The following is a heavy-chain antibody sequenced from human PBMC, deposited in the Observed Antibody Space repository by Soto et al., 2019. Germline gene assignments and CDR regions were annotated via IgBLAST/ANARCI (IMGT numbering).Heavy chain of an antibody. V-gene: IGHV4-30-4*01. Sequence: PSETLSLTCTVSGGSISSGDYFWSWIRQSPGKGLEWIGYISSIGSTYYNPSLKSRVSVSRDTSKNQFSLKLSSVTTTDTAVYYCARGLVIRPYYGMDVWGQGTTVTVSS. CDR1: GGSISSGDYF. D-gene: IGHD3-9*01. J-gene: IGHJ6*02. CDR2: ISSIGST. CDR3: ARGLVIRPYYGMDV.